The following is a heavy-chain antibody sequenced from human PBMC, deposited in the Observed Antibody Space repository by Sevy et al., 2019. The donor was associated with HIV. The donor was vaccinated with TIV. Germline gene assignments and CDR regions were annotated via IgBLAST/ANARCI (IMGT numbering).Heavy chain of an antibody. CDR2: IKPDGSDK. J-gene: IGHJ4*02. V-gene: IGHV3-7*04. D-gene: IGHD3-16*01. CDR3: GRGGGGH. CDR1: GFIFSNSW. Sequence: GGSLRLSCAASGFIFSNSWMGWVRQAPGRGLECVAAIKPDGSDKYYVDSVKGRFIVSRANAKNSLFLQMNSLRGEDTVVYFCGRGGGGHWGQGALVTVSS.